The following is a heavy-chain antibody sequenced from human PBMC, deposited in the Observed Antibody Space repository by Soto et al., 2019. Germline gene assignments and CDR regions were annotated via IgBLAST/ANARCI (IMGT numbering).Heavy chain of an antibody. D-gene: IGHD3-22*01. V-gene: IGHV1-69*13. CDR2: FIPIFGTA. CDR3: ARVFSWDSSGYYYHGFDY. Sequence: ASVKVSCKASGGTFSSYAISWVRQAPGQGLEWMGAFIPIFGTANYAQKFQGRVTITADESTSTAYMELSSLRSEETAVYYCARVFSWDSSGYYYHGFDYWGQGTLVTVSS. J-gene: IGHJ4*02. CDR1: GGTFSSYA.